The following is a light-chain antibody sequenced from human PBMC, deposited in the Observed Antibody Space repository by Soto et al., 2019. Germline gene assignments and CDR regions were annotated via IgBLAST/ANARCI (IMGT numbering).Light chain of an antibody. CDR3: CSYAGSSTYV. CDR2: EVN. Sequence: QSVLTQPPSASGSPGQSVTISCTGTSSDVGAYNYVSWYQQHPGKAPKLMIYEVNKRPSGVSNRFSGSKSGNTASLTISGLQAEDEADYHCCSYAGSSTYVFGTGTKVTV. CDR1: SSDVGAYNY. J-gene: IGLJ1*01. V-gene: IGLV2-23*02.